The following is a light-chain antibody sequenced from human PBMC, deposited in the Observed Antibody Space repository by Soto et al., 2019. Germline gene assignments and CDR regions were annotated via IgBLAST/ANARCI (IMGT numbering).Light chain of an antibody. V-gene: IGKV3-20*01. Sequence: IGLTQSPSTLSLSPAERATLSCSASQRVSSSYLAWYQQKRGQAPRLLLYGASSRATGIPDRFSGSGSGTDFTLTISRLEPEDFAVYYCQQYGGSPWTFGHGTKVDIK. CDR3: QQYGGSPWT. CDR2: GAS. J-gene: IGKJ1*01. CDR1: QRVSSSY.